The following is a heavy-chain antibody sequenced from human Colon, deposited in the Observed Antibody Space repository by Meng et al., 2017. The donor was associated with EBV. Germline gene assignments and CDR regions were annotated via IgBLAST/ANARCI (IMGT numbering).Heavy chain of an antibody. J-gene: IGHJ4*02. CDR2: MYHSGTT. Sequence: QLPLEGAGPGLVKPSGTLSPSCVVSGGSISSSYWWTWVRQSPGKGLEWIGEMYHSGTTNYNPSLKSRVTISMGKSNNQLSLKLNSVTAADTAVYYCATQESRDGHNPYWGQGTLVTVSS. D-gene: IGHD5-24*01. V-gene: IGHV4-4*02. CDR3: ATQESRDGHNPY. CDR1: GGSISSSYW.